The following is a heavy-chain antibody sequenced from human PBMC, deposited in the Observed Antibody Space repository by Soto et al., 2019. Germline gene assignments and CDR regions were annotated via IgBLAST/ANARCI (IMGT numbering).Heavy chain of an antibody. CDR1: GGFFSGYY. Sequence: SETLSLTRAVYGGFFSGYYWRWVRQPPGKGLEWIGGIKHSGSTNHNPSLKSRVTISVDTPKNRFSLRLSSGPAADTAVYYCARGGRFLEWLLHYSYSMAVWGKGTTVTVSS. V-gene: IGHV4-34*01. J-gene: IGHJ6*03. CDR2: IKHSGST. D-gene: IGHD3-3*01. CDR3: ARGGRFLEWLLHYSYSMAV.